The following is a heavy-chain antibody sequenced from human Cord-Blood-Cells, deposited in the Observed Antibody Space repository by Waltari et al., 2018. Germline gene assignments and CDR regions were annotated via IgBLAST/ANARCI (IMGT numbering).Heavy chain of an antibody. CDR2: MKQDGSEK. V-gene: IGHV3-7*01. CDR1: GFTFSSYW. CDR3: ARDHDYGDYYFDY. J-gene: IGHJ4*02. D-gene: IGHD4-17*01. Sequence: EVQLVESGGGLVQPGGSLRLSCAASGFTFSSYWMSWVRQAPGKGLEWVANMKQDGSEKYYVDSVKCRFTISRDNAKNSLYLQMNSLRAEDTAVYYCARDHDYGDYYFDYWGQGTLVTVSS.